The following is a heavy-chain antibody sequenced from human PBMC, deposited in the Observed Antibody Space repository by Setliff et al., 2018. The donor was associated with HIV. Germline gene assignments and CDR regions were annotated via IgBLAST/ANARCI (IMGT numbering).Heavy chain of an antibody. CDR2: THISENT. D-gene: IGHD3-10*01. CDR3: ARVRGGTSRGLLDF. V-gene: IGHV4-4*08. J-gene: IGHJ4*02. CDR1: GASISTYY. Sequence: PSETLSLTCTVSGASISTYYWSWIRKPPGKGLEWIGYTHISENTNYNPSPKSRLPISVATSKTQFSLKLNSTPAADTAVNYCARVRGGTSRGLLDFWGQGTLVTAPQ.